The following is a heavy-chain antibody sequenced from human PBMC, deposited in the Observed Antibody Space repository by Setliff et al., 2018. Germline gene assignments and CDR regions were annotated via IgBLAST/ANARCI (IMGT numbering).Heavy chain of an antibody. CDR2: SNHGGST. CDR1: GGSFSNYY. Sequence: TLSLTCAVYGGSFSNYYWSWIRQTPGKGLEWIGESNHGGSTSYHPSLKSRLTMSVDTSKNQFSLKLTSVTAADTAVYYCARDLRGVGYMDVWGKGATVTVSS. D-gene: IGHD3-10*01. V-gene: IGHV4-34*01. J-gene: IGHJ6*03. CDR3: ARDLRGVGYMDV.